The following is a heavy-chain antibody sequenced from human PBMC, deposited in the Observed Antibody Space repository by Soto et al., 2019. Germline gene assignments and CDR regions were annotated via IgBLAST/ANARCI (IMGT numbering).Heavy chain of an antibody. Sequence: GGSLRLSCAASGFTFSSYAMHWVRQAPGKGLEWVAVISYDGSNKYYADSVKGRFTISRDNSKNTLYLQMNSLRAEDTAVYYCARGLYSYGYHYYYGMDVWGQGTTVTVSS. J-gene: IGHJ6*02. CDR2: ISYDGSNK. V-gene: IGHV3-30-3*01. CDR3: ARGLYSYGYHYYYGMDV. CDR1: GFTFSSYA. D-gene: IGHD5-18*01.